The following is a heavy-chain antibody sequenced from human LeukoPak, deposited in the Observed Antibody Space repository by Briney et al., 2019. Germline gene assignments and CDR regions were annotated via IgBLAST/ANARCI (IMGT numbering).Heavy chain of an antibody. CDR1: GWSFSGYY. CDR2: IGDIGST. CDR3: AKSGYCSSTSCYSRRNNWFDP. J-gene: IGHJ5*02. V-gene: IGHV4-34*01. D-gene: IGHD2-2*03. Sequence: SDPLSFTGAVYGWSFSGYYWSGFRKPPGKGLEWIGEIGDIGSTNYNPSLKSRVTISVDTSKNQFSLKLSSVTAADTAVYYCAKSGYCSSTSCYSRRNNWFDPWGQGTLVTVSS.